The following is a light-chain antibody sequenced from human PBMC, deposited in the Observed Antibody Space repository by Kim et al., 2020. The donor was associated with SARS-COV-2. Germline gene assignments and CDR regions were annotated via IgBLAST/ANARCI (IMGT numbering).Light chain of an antibody. CDR3: QAWDSSSV. V-gene: IGLV3-21*04. CDR1: NIGSKS. J-gene: IGLJ2*01. CDR2: YDS. Sequence: SYELTQPPSVSVAPGKTARITCGGNNIGSKSVHWYQQKPGQAPVLVIYYDSDRPSGIPERFSGSNSGNTATLTISRVEAGDEAGYYCQAWDSSSVFG.